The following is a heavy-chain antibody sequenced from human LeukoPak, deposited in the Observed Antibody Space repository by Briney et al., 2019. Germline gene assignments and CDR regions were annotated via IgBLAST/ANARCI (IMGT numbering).Heavy chain of an antibody. J-gene: IGHJ4*02. D-gene: IGHD6-19*01. CDR1: GFTFNIYT. CDR2: INYNGGNT. V-gene: IGHV3-23*01. CDR3: AKDGHCPDSICPTNIAVAGYVDS. Sequence: PGGSLRLSCAASGFTFNIYTMNWVRQTPEKGLEWVSIINYNGGNTYYADSVKGRFTISRDNSKNMVYLQMSSLRAEDTAINFCAKDGHCPDSICPTNIAVAGYVDSWGQGTLVTVSS.